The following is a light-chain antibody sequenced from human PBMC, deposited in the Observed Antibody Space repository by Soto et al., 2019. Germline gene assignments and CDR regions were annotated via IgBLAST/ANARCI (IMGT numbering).Light chain of an antibody. CDR3: QQRSNWPALS. V-gene: IGKV3-11*01. CDR1: QSVSSY. Sequence: EIVLTQSPATLSLSPGERATLSCRASQSVSSYLAWYQQKPGQAPRLLIYDASNRATGIPARFSGRGSGTDFTLNISSLEPEDFAVYYCQQRSNWPALSFGGGTKVEIK. CDR2: DAS. J-gene: IGKJ4*01.